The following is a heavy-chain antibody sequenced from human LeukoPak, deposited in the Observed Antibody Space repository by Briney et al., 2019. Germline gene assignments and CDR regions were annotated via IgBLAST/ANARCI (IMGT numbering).Heavy chain of an antibody. J-gene: IGHJ3*02. CDR2: IYESGST. CDR1: GDSISTGGFY. V-gene: IGHV4-31*03. CDR3: ARDSVEWELLQRNAFDI. D-gene: IGHD1-26*01. Sequence: SETLSLTCTVSGDSISTGGFYWSWIRQHPGKGLEWIGYIYESGSTYYNPSLKSRLTISVDTSKNQFSLKLSSATAADTAVYYCARDSVEWELLQRNAFDIWGQGTMVTVSS.